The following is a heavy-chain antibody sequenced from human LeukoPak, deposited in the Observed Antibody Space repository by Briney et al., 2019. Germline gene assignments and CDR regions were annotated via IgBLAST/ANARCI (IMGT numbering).Heavy chain of an antibody. Sequence: PSETLSLTCAVYGGSFSGYYWSWIRQPPGKGLEWIGEINHSGSTNYNPSLKSRVTISVDTSKNQFSLKLNSVTAADTAVYYCARGLGYCSSTSCYRDLDYYYYGMDVWGQGTTVTVSS. CDR1: GGSFSGYY. CDR2: INHSGST. J-gene: IGHJ6*02. CDR3: ARGLGYCSSTSCYRDLDYYYYGMDV. V-gene: IGHV4-34*01. D-gene: IGHD2-2*02.